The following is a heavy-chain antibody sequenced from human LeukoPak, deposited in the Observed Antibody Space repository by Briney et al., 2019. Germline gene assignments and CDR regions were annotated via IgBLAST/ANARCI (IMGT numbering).Heavy chain of an antibody. V-gene: IGHV1-18*01. CDR3: ARLGDGYYYDSSGYPPDY. J-gene: IGHJ4*02. D-gene: IGHD3-22*01. Sequence: ASVKVSCKASGYTFTSYGINWVRQAPGQGLEWMGWVSAYNGNTNYAQKLQGRVTMTTDTSTSTAYMELRSLRSDDTAVYYCARLGDGYYYDSSGYPPDYWGQGTLVTVSS. CDR1: GYTFTSYG. CDR2: VSAYNGNT.